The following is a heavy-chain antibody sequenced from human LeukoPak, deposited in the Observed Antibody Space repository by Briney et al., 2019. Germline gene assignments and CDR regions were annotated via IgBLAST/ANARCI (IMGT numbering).Heavy chain of an antibody. Sequence: PSETLSLTCAVYGGSFSGYYWSWVRQPPGEGLEWIGEINHSGTTNYNPSLKSRVTISVDTSKNQFSLKPSSVTAADTAVYYCASRIAAAGDFDYWGQGTLVTVSS. CDR1: GGSFSGYY. V-gene: IGHV4-34*01. CDR2: INHSGTT. D-gene: IGHD6-13*01. J-gene: IGHJ4*02. CDR3: ASRIAAAGDFDY.